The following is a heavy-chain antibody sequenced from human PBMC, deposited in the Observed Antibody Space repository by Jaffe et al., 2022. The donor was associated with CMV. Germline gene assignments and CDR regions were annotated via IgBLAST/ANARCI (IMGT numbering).Heavy chain of an antibody. J-gene: IGHJ6*03. V-gene: IGHV3-48*03. D-gene: IGHD2-15*01. Sequence: EVQLVESGGGLVQPGGSLRLSCAASGFTFSSYEMNWVRQAPGKGLEWVSYISSSGSTIYYADSVKGRFTISRDNAKNSLYLQMNSLRAEDTAVYYCARVYPPAPPLYCSGGSCYVNYYYYMDVWGKGTTVTVSS. CDR3: ARVYPPAPPLYCSGGSCYVNYYYYMDV. CDR1: GFTFSSYE. CDR2: ISSSGSTI.